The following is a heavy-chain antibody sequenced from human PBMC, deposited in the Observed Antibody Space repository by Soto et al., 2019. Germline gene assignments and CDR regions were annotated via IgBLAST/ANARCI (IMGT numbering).Heavy chain of an antibody. CDR3: AKFPKYSRYFDY. CDR1: GFSFSSYT. J-gene: IGHJ4*02. V-gene: IGHV3-23*01. D-gene: IGHD4-4*01. CDR2: ISDSGDKA. Sequence: GGSLRLSCAASGFSFSSYTMNWVRQAPGKGLEWVSDISDSGDKANYADSVKGRFTISRDSSKNTLFLQMNSLRAEDTAVYYCAKFPKYSRYFDYWGQGTLVTVSS.